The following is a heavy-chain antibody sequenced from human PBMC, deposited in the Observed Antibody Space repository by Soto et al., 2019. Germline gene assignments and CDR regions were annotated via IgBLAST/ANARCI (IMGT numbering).Heavy chain of an antibody. Sequence: SETLSLTCTVSGDSVSGGGYYWTWIRQPPGKGLEWIGYISFTGDTTYNPSLRSRVTIAMHTSKNQFSLKLTSATAADTALYYCARGGWYLDYWGQGTLVTVSS. CDR3: ARGGWYLDY. J-gene: IGHJ4*02. CDR2: ISFTGDT. CDR1: GDSVSGGGYY. D-gene: IGHD6-19*01. V-gene: IGHV4-61*08.